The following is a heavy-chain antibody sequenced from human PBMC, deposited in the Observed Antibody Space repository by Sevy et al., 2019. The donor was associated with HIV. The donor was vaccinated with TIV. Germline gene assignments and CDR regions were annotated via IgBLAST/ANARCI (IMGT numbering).Heavy chain of an antibody. CDR2: IYHTGNT. V-gene: IGHV4-30-2*01. J-gene: IGHJ4*02. Sequence: SETLSLTCAVSGGSISSGLYSWDWIRQPPGRGLEWIGYIYHTGNTYYNPSLKTRVTISVDRSKNQFSLMLTSVTAADTGVYYCARDSGDYPYYFDHWGQGTLVTVSS. CDR1: GGSISSGLYS. D-gene: IGHD4-17*01. CDR3: ARDSGDYPYYFDH.